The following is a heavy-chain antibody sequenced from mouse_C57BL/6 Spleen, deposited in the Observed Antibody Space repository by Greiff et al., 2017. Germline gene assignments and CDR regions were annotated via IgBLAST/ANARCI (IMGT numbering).Heavy chain of an antibody. CDR1: GFNINDYY. V-gene: IGHV14-2*01. D-gene: IGHD2-5*01. Sequence: VQLQQSGAGLVQPGASVKLSCTASGFNINDYYMHWVQQRTEKGLEWIGRICPEDGEPTSAPTFQGQATIPADTSSNTAYLQLSRLTSEDTAVYYCPWSNYSYWYCDVGGTVTTVTVAS. CDR3: PWSNYSYWYCDV. J-gene: IGHJ1*03. CDR2: ICPEDGEP.